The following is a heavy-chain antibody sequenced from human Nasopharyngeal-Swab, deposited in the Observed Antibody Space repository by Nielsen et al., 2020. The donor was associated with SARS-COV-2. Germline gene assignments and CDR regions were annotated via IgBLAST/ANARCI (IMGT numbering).Heavy chain of an antibody. CDR3: ARFPAGGYYDSSGYYYWYFDL. Sequence: ASVQVSCKASGYTFPSYGIIWVRQAPGQGLEGMGWISACNGNTNYAQKLQGRVTITTDTSTSTAYMELRSLRSDDTAVYYCARFPAGGYYDSSGYYYWYFDLWGRGTLVTVSS. D-gene: IGHD3-22*01. CDR1: GYTFPSYG. V-gene: IGHV1-18*01. J-gene: IGHJ2*01. CDR2: ISACNGNT.